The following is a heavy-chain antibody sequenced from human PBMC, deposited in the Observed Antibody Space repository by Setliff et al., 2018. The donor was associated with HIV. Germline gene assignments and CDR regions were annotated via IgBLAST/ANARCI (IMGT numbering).Heavy chain of an antibody. Sequence: PSETLSLTCTVSGGSISSYYWSWIRQPPGKGLEWIGYIYTSGSTNYNPSLKSRVTISVDTSKNQFSLRLSSVTAADTAVYHCARGDTYYHDSSGYVKSALDCFDVWGKGTTVTVSS. J-gene: IGHJ6*04. CDR3: ARGDTYYHDSSGYVKSALDCFDV. D-gene: IGHD3-22*01. V-gene: IGHV4-4*08. CDR2: IYTSGST. CDR1: GGSISSYY.